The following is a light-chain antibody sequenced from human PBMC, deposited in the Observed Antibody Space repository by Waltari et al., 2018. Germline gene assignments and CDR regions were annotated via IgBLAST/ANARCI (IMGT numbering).Light chain of an antibody. CDR2: DAS. V-gene: IGKV1-33*01. CDR3: QQYDKPPIA. CDR1: QDITNY. Sequence: DVQMTQSPSSLSVSVGDRVTITCQASQDITNYLNWYQQKPGKAPKLLLYDASNLETGVPSRFSGTGSGTHFTFIISGLQSEDVATYYCQQYDKPPIAFGQGTRLDIK. J-gene: IGKJ5*01.